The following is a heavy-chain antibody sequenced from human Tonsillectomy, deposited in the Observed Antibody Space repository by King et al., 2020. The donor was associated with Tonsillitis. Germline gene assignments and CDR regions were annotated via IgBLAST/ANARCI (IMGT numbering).Heavy chain of an antibody. CDR1: GYTFTGYY. D-gene: IGHD3-22*01. CDR3: AEGKYYDSSGYYLLDAFDI. CDR2: INPNSGGT. V-gene: IGHV1-2*02. J-gene: IGHJ3*02. Sequence: GQLVQSGAEVKKPGASVKVSCKASGYTFTGYYMHWVRQAPGQGLEWMGWINPNSGGTNYAQKFQGRVTMTRDTSISTAYMELSRLRSDDTAVYYCAEGKYYDSSGYYLLDAFDIWGQGTMVTVSS.